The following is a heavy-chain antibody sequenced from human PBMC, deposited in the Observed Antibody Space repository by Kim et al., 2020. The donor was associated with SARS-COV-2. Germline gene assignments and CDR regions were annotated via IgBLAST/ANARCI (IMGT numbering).Heavy chain of an antibody. Sequence: SETLSLTCAVYGGSFSGYYWGWIRQPPGKGLEWIGEINHSGSTNYNPSLKSRVTISVDTSKNQFSLKLSSVTAADTAVYYCARGPTGYYGSGSWDPWGQGTLVTVSS. D-gene: IGHD3-10*01. CDR3: ARGPTGYYGSGSWDP. J-gene: IGHJ5*02. CDR1: GGSFSGYY. CDR2: INHSGST. V-gene: IGHV4-34*01.